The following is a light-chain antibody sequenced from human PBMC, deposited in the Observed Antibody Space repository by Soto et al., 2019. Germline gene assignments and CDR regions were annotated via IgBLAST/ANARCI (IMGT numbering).Light chain of an antibody. Sequence: PGESATLSCRASQSISSSYFAWYQQRPGQAPRLLVYGVSSRATDVPDRFSGSGSGTDFTLTISRLEPEDFAVYYCQQYTDSRTFGQGTKVDIK. J-gene: IGKJ1*01. CDR3: QQYTDSRT. CDR1: QSISSSY. CDR2: GVS. V-gene: IGKV3-20*01.